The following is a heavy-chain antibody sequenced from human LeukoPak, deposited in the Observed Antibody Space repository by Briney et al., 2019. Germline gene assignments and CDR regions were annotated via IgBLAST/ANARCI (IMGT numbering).Heavy chain of an antibody. Sequence: PSETLSLTCTVSGYSISSGYYWGWIRQPPGKGLEWIGSIYHSGSTYYNPSLKSRVTISVDTSKNQFSPKLSSVTAADTAVYYCARVSTGYSYDDYYYYMDVWGKGTTVTVSS. CDR3: ARVSTGYSYDDYYYYMDV. CDR1: GYSISSGYY. J-gene: IGHJ6*03. V-gene: IGHV4-38-2*02. CDR2: IYHSGST. D-gene: IGHD5-18*01.